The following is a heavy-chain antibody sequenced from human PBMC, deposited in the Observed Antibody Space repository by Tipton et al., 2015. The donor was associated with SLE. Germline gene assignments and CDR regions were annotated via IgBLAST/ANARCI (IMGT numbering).Heavy chain of an antibody. V-gene: IGHV4-61*09. Sequence: TLSLTCTVSGGSINGGSFYWSWIRQPAGKGLEWIGQIFASGSTGNNPSLQSRVTISLDTSKNQFSLRLSSVTAADTAVYYCARGFGGSYSDFWGQGTLVTVSS. CDR1: GGSINGGSFY. D-gene: IGHD1-26*01. CDR3: ARGFGGSYSDF. CDR2: IFASGST. J-gene: IGHJ4*02.